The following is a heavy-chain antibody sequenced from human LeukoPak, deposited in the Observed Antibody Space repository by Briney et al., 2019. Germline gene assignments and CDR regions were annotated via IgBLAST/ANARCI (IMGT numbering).Heavy chain of an antibody. D-gene: IGHD2-15*01. V-gene: IGHV5-51*01. CDR1: GYSFTSYW. CDR2: IYPGDSDT. Sequence: GESLKISCKGSGYSFTSYWIGWVRQVPGKGLEWMGIIYPGDSDTRYSPSFQGQVTISADKSISTAYLQWSSLKASDTAMYYCARHLLPAAVTSYDAFDVWGQGTMVTVSS. J-gene: IGHJ3*01. CDR3: ARHLLPAAVTSYDAFDV.